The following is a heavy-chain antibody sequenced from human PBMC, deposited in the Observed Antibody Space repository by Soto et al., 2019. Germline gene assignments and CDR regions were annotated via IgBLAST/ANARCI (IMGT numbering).Heavy chain of an antibody. CDR1: GYTFTSYY. V-gene: IGHV1-46*01. Sequence: ASVKVSCKASGYTFTSYYMHWVRQAPGQGLEWMGIINPSGGSTSYAQKFQGRVTMTRDTSTSTVYMELSSLRSEDTAVHYCARDTHRTTVTSRYYYYGMDVWGQGTTVTVSS. CDR3: ARDTHRTTVTSRYYYYGMDV. J-gene: IGHJ6*02. D-gene: IGHD4-4*01. CDR2: INPSGGST.